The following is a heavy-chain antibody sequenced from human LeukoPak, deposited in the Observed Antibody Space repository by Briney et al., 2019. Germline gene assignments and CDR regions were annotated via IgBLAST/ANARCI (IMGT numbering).Heavy chain of an antibody. Sequence: GGSLRLSCAASGFTFSNYAMSWVRQAPGKGLEWVSSISVSGGNTYYADSVKGRFTVSRDNSKNTLFLQMNSLRAEDTAVYYCAKDGGLWVSAHWGDSWGRGTLVTVSS. V-gene: IGHV3-23*01. J-gene: IGHJ4*02. CDR2: ISVSGGNT. CDR1: GFTFSNYA. CDR3: AKDGGLWVSAHWGDS. D-gene: IGHD7-27*01.